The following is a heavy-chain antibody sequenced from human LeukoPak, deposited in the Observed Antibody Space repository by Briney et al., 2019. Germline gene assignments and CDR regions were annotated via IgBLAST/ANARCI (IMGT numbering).Heavy chain of an antibody. CDR2: ISWNSGSI. V-gene: IGHV3-9*01. CDR1: GFTFDDYA. J-gene: IGHJ5*02. CDR3: AKDMTAGGSGYPNWLDP. Sequence: PGGSLRLSCAASGFTFDDYAMHWVRQAPGKGLEWVSGISWNSGSIGYADSVKGRFTISRDNAKNSLYLQMNSLRAEDTALYYCAKDMTAGGSGYPNWLDPWGQGTLVTVSS. D-gene: IGHD3-22*01.